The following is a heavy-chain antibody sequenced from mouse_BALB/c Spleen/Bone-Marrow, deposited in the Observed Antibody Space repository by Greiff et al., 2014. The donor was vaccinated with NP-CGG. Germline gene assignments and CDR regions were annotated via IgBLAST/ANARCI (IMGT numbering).Heavy chain of an antibody. J-gene: IGHJ3*01. CDR2: INPTTGYT. Sequence: SGAELAKPGASVKMSCKASGYNFNSYWMHWVKQRPGQGLEWIGYINPTTGYTEYNQKFKDKATLTADKSSSTAYMQLSSLTSEGSAVYYCARGWQLGLRMAWFAYWGQGTLVTVSA. CDR3: ARGWQLGLRMAWFAY. CDR1: GYNFNSYW. D-gene: IGHD3-1*01. V-gene: IGHV1-7*01.